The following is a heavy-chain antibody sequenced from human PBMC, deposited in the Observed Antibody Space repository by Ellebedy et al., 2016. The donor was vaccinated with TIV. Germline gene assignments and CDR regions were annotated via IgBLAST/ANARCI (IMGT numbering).Heavy chain of an antibody. V-gene: IGHV3-15*01. CDR3: TSFQY. CDR1: GLILSDAW. Sequence: PGGSLRLSCAASGLILSDAWMSWVRQAPGEGLEWVARLKSKVDGTTKEYAAPVRGRFTISRDDSTNTLYLQMNSLKAEDTAVYYCTSFQYWGQGTLVTVSS. CDR2: LKSKVDGTTK. J-gene: IGHJ1*01.